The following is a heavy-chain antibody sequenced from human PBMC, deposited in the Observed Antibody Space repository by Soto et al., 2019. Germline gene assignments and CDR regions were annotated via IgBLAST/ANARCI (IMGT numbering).Heavy chain of an antibody. V-gene: IGHV1-2*04. J-gene: IGHJ6*03. CDR2: INPKSGGT. Sequence: ASVKVSCKASGYTLTGYYIHWVRQAPGQGLEWIGWINPKSGGTHYAQNFQGWVTMARDTSISTAYMELSRLKSDDTAVYYCAKGYCSGTSCYAANYYYYMDVWGTGTTVTVSS. D-gene: IGHD2-2*01. CDR3: AKGYCSGTSCYAANYYYYMDV. CDR1: GYTLTGYY.